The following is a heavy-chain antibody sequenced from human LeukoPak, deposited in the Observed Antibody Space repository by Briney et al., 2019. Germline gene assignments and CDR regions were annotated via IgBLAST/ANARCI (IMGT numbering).Heavy chain of an antibody. D-gene: IGHD6-13*01. CDR2: ISYDGSNK. V-gene: IGHV3-30*03. CDR3: ASQVAAAGPGDY. Sequence: GGSLRLSCAASGFTFSSYGMHWVRQAPGKGLEWVAVISYDGSNKYYADSVKGRFTISRDNSKNTLYLQMNSLRAEDTAVYYCASQVAAAGPGDYWGQGTLVTVSS. CDR1: GFTFSSYG. J-gene: IGHJ4*02.